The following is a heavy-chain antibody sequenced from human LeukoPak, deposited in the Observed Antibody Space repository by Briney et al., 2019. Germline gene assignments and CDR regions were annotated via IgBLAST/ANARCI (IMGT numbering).Heavy chain of an antibody. CDR3: AREMGFGELLFDY. D-gene: IGHD3-10*01. V-gene: IGHV1-2*02. J-gene: IGHJ4*02. CDR2: INPNSGGT. CDR1: GYTFTGYY. Sequence: ASVKVSCKASGYTFTGYYMHWVRQAPGQGLEWMGWINPNSGGTNYAQKFQGRVTMTRDTSISTAYMELSRLRSDDTAVYYCAREMGFGELLFDYWGQGTLVTVSS.